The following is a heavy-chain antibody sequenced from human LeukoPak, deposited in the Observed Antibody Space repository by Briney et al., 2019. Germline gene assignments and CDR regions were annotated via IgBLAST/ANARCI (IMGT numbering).Heavy chain of an antibody. J-gene: IGHJ4*02. Sequence: GASVKVSCKAFGYTFTSYYMNWVRQAPGQGLEWMGIINPTGGSTSYAQKFQGRVTMTRDTSTSTVYMELTSLRSDDTAVYYCAHRPLSGHGGDLPYFDYWGQGTLVSVSS. CDR2: INPTGGST. CDR3: AHRPLSGHGGDLPYFDY. D-gene: IGHD3-16*01. CDR1: GYTFTSYY. V-gene: IGHV1-46*01.